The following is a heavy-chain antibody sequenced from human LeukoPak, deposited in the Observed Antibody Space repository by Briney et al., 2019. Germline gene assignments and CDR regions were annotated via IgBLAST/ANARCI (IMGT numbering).Heavy chain of an antibody. CDR2: IDYSGRA. CDR1: GVSLTNYY. CDR3: ARALATMFFDY. Sequence: PSETLSLTCTVSGVSLTNYYWTWLRQPPGKGLEWIGYIDYSGRANYSPSLKSRVTISLDTSNNQFSLKFNSVTAADTAVYYCARALATMFFDYWGQGTLVTVST. D-gene: IGHD5-12*01. J-gene: IGHJ4*02. V-gene: IGHV4-59*01.